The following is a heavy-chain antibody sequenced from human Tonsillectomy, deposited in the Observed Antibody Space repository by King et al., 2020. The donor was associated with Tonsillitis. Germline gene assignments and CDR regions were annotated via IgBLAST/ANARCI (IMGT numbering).Heavy chain of an antibody. CDR3: AKDLVVVTAIPGNYFDY. CDR1: GFTFSSYA. J-gene: IGHJ4*02. D-gene: IGHD2-21*02. CDR2: ISGSGGTP. Sequence: EVQLVESGGVLVQTGGSLRLSCAASGFTFSSYAMSWVRQAPGKGLEWVSAISGSGGTPYYADSVKGRFTISRDNSKNTLYLQMNSLRAEDTAVYYCAKDLVVVTAIPGNYFDYWGQGTQVTVSS. V-gene: IGHV3-23*04.